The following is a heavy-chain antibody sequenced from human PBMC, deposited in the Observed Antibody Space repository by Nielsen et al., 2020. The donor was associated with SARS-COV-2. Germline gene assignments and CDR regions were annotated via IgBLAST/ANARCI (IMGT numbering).Heavy chain of an antibody. Sequence: GESLKISCAASGFSFSSYSMNWVRQAPGKGLQWVSSITSNSKYTYYADSVQGRFTISRDSAKDSLYLQMNSLRAEDTAVYFCARDLTMEALDIWGQGTMVTVSS. CDR3: ARDLTMEALDI. V-gene: IGHV3-21*01. CDR1: GFSFSSYS. D-gene: IGHD1-1*01. J-gene: IGHJ3*02. CDR2: ITSNSKYT.